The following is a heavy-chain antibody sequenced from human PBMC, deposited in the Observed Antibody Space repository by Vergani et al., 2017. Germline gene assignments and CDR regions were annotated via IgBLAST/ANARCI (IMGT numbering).Heavy chain of an antibody. V-gene: IGHV1-8*01. Sequence: QVQLVQSGAEVKKPGASVKVSCKASGYTFTSYDINWVRQATGQGLEWMGWMNPNSGNTGYAQKFQGRVTMTRNTSISTAYMGLSSLRSEDTAVYYWARGLRAARPGYDYYYMDVWGKGTTVTVSS. CDR2: MNPNSGNT. CDR1: GYTFTSYD. CDR3: ARGLRAARPGYDYYYMDV. D-gene: IGHD6-6*01. J-gene: IGHJ6*03.